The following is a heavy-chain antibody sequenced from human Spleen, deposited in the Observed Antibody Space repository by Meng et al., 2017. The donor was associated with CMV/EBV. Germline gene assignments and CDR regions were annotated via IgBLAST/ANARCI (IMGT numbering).Heavy chain of an antibody. J-gene: IGHJ4*02. D-gene: IGHD6-19*01. Sequence: SGYIFTRYGVNWMRQAPGQGPEWMGWISAYNGDTMYAPKVQGRVTMTTDTSTSTAYMELRGLRSDDTAVYYCARDAGTIAVSGIGDYWGQGTLVTVSS. V-gene: IGHV1-18*01. CDR3: ARDAGTIAVSGIGDY. CDR1: GYIFTRYG. CDR2: ISAYNGDT.